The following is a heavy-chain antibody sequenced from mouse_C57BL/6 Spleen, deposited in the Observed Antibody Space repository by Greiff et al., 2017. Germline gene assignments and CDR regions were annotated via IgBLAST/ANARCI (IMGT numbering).Heavy chain of an antibody. J-gene: IGHJ4*01. Sequence: VQLQQSGAELAKPGASVKLSCKASGYTFTSYWMHWVKQRPGQGLEWIGYINPGGGYTKYNQKFKDKATLTADKSSSTAYMQLSSLTYEDTAVYYCARTGYNYYALAYWGQGTPVTVSA. V-gene: IGHV1-7*01. CDR1: GYTFTSYW. CDR2: INPGGGYT. D-gene: IGHD1-2*01. CDR3: ARTGYNYYALAY.